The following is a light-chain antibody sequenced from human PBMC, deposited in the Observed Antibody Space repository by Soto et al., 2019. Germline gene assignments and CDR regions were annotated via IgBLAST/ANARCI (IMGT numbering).Light chain of an antibody. CDR2: FGS. Sequence: DIVMTQSPLSLPVTPGEPASISCSSSQSLLQSNGYNYLDWYLQKPGQSPQLLIYFGSYRASGVPDRFSGSGSGTDFTLKIRRVEAEDVGVYYCRQSQQSTQTFGQGTKVDIK. J-gene: IGKJ1*01. CDR1: QSLLQSNGYNY. V-gene: IGKV2-28*01. CDR3: RQSQQSTQT.